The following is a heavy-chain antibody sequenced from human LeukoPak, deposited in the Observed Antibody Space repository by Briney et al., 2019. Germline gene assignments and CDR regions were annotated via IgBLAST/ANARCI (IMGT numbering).Heavy chain of an antibody. CDR2: ISYDGSNK. CDR1: GFTFSSYA. V-gene: IGHV3-30*04. CDR3: ARDRVPYSSGWYGGFDY. Sequence: GGSLRLSCAASGFTFSSYAMHWVRQAPGKGLEWVAVISYDGSNKYSADSVKGRFPISRDNSKNTLYLQMNSLRAEDTAVYYCARDRVPYSSGWYGGFDYWGQGTLVTVSS. D-gene: IGHD6-19*01. J-gene: IGHJ4*02.